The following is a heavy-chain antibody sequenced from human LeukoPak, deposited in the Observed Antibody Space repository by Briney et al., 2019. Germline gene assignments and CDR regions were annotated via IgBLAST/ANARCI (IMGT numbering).Heavy chain of an antibody. CDR3: ARTASGSRPVLGVQPSLFQY. Sequence: GASVKVSCKASGYSFTGYYMHWVRQAPGQGLEWMGWINPTTDGTNYAPKFQGRITLTRDTSITTAYMELSRLRSGDTAVYYCARTASGSRPVLGVQPSLFQYWGQGTLVTVS. D-gene: IGHD6-13*01. V-gene: IGHV1-2*02. CDR2: INPTTDGT. CDR1: GYSFTGYY. J-gene: IGHJ1*01.